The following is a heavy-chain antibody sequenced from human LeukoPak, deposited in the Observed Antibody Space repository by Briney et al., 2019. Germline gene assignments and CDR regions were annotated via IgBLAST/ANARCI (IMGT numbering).Heavy chain of an antibody. CDR3: ARVTHYYDSSGYYWRPYYFDY. V-gene: IGHV4-59*12. D-gene: IGHD3-22*01. CDR2: IYYSGIT. CDR1: GGSISSYY. J-gene: IGHJ4*02. Sequence: SETLSLTCTVSGGSISSYYWSGIGQPPGKGLEGIGYIYYSGITNYNPSLKSRVTMSVDTSKNQFSLKLSSVTAADTAVYYCARVTHYYDSSGYYWRPYYFDYWGQGTLVTVSS.